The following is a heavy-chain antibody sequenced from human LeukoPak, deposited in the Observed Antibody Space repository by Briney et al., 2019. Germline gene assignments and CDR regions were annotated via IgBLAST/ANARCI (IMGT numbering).Heavy chain of an antibody. CDR3: ARGFVSAATGHNWFDP. CDR1: GGSFSGYY. D-gene: IGHD6-13*01. Sequence: SETLSLTCAVYGGSFSGYYWSWIRQPPGKGLEWIGEINHSGSTNYNPSLKSRVTLSLDTSKHQLSLKLSSVPAADTAGYYCARGFVSAATGHNWFDPWGQGTLVTVSS. J-gene: IGHJ5*02. V-gene: IGHV4-34*01. CDR2: INHSGST.